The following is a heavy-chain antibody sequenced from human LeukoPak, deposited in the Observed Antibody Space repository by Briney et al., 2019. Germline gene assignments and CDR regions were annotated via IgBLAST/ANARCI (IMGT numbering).Heavy chain of an antibody. J-gene: IGHJ4*02. CDR2: IRYDGSNK. D-gene: IGHD3-22*01. CDR1: GFTFSSYG. Sequence: GESLRLSCAASGFTFSSYGMHWVRQAPGKGLEWVAFIRYDGSNKYYAPSVKGRFTISRDNSKNTLYLQMNSLRAEDTAVYYCAKVPHDSSGYYYYFDYWGQGTLVTVSS. CDR3: AKVPHDSSGYYYYFDY. V-gene: IGHV3-30*02.